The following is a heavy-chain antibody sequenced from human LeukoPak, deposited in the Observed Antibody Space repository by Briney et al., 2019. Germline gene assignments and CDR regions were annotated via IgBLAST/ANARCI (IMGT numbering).Heavy chain of an antibody. V-gene: IGHV3-9*01. CDR1: GFTFDDYA. J-gene: IGHJ4*02. Sequence: PGRSLRLSCAASGFTFDDYAMHWVRQAPGKGLEWVSGISWNSGSIGYADSVKGRFTISRDNAKNSLYLQMNSLRAEDTALYYCAKAHSSGGLDYWGQGTLVTVSS. D-gene: IGHD6-19*01. CDR2: ISWNSGSI. CDR3: AKAHSSGGLDY.